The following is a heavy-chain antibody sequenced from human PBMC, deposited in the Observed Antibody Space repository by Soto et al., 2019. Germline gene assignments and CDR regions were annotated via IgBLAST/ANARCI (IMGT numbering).Heavy chain of an antibody. CDR3: ARMVRGSNIDYYHYMDV. D-gene: IGHD3-10*01. Sequence: QVQLVQSGAEVKKPGASVKVSCKASGYTFTSHGISWVRQAPGQGLEWMGWISAYNGDTNHAQKLQGRVTVTTDTSPSTGDMELRSLRSEDPAVYYCARMVRGSNIDYYHYMDVWGKGTTVTVSS. CDR2: ISAYNGDT. V-gene: IGHV1-18*01. CDR1: GYTFTSHG. J-gene: IGHJ6*03.